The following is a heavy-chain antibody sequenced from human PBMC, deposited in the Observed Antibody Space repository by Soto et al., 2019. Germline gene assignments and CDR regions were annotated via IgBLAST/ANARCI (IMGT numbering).Heavy chain of an antibody. CDR3: AREQYYDFWSGYYTGESDY. J-gene: IGHJ4*02. D-gene: IGHD3-3*01. V-gene: IGHV4-39*01. Sequence: SETLSLTCTVSGGSISISSYYWGCMRQPPGKGLEWIGSIYYSGSTYYNPSLKSRVTISVDTSKNQFSLKLSSVTAADTAVYYCAREQYYDFWSGYYTGESDYWGQGTLVTVSS. CDR2: IYYSGST. CDR1: GGSISISSYY.